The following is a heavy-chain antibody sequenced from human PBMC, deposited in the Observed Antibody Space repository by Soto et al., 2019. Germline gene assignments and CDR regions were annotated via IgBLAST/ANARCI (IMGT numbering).Heavy chain of an antibody. J-gene: IGHJ4*02. CDR3: ARNYYDSGGGFDY. Sequence: EVQLVESGGGLIQPGGSLRLSCAASGFTVSSNYMSWVRQAPGKGLEWVSVIYSGGSTYYADSVKGRFTISRDNSKNTLYLQMNSLRAEDTAVYYCARNYYDSGGGFDYWGQGTLVPVSS. CDR1: GFTVSSNY. D-gene: IGHD3-22*01. V-gene: IGHV3-53*01. CDR2: IYSGGST.